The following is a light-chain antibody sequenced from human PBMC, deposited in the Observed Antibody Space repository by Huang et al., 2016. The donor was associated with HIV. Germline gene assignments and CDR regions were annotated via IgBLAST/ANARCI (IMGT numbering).Light chain of an antibody. Sequence: EIVMTQSPATLSVSPGERATLSCRASQSVSSNLAGYQQRPGQAPRLLIYGASTRATGIPARFSGSGSGTEFTLTISSLQSEEFAVYYCQQYNNWPPFTFGPGTKVDIK. CDR1: QSVSSN. CDR2: GAS. V-gene: IGKV3-15*01. J-gene: IGKJ3*01. CDR3: QQYNNWPPFT.